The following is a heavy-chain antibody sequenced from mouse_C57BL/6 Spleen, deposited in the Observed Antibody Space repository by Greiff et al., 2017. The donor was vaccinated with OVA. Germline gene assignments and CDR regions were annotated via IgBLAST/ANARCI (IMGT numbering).Heavy chain of an antibody. J-gene: IGHJ2*01. D-gene: IGHD1-1*01. Sequence: EVNVVESGGGLVKPGGSLKLSCAASGFTFSDYGMHWVRQAPEKGLEWVAYISSGSSTIYYADTVKGRFTISRDNAKNTLFLQMTSLRSEDTAMYYCARRFIKGNYFDYWGQGTTLTVSS. CDR2: ISSGSSTI. V-gene: IGHV5-17*01. CDR3: ARRFIKGNYFDY. CDR1: GFTFSDYG.